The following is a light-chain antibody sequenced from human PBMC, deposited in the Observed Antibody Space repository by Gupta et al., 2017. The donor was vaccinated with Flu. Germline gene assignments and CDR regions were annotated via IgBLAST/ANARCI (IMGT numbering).Light chain of an antibody. CDR2: KDN. J-gene: IGLJ2*01. Sequence: SYELTQPPSVSVSPGQTARITCSGDALPNQLAFWYPQKPGQAPLLVIGKDNGSPSGIPERFSGSSSETIVTLTIXGXQAEDAXDYYCQSADSTETYVVFGGGTMLTVL. CDR1: ALPNQL. V-gene: IGLV3-25*03. CDR3: QSADSTETYVV.